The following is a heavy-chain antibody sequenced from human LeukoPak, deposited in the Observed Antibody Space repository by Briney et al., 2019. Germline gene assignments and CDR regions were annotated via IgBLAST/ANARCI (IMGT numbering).Heavy chain of an antibody. CDR1: GGTFSNYG. D-gene: IGHD6-13*01. V-gene: IGHV1-69*04. J-gene: IGHJ5*02. Sequence: GASVKVSCKASGGTFSNYGISWVRQTPGQGLEWVGRIIPTLQMVNYAQKFQGRVSITADKSMDTAYMELSRLRYGDTAVYYCATDLHSSSWDSRRSNWFGPWGQGTLVIVSS. CDR2: IIPTLQMV. CDR3: ATDLHSSSWDSRRSNWFGP.